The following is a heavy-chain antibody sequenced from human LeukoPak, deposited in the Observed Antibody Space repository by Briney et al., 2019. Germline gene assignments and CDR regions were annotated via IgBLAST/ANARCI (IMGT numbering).Heavy chain of an antibody. J-gene: IGHJ4*02. CDR2: ISAYNGNT. V-gene: IGHV1-18*04. CDR1: GYTFTSYY. D-gene: IGHD3-22*01. CDR3: AREGFYYYDSSGYYYLFDY. Sequence: ASVKVSCKASGYTFTSYYMHWVRQAPGQGLEWMGWISAYNGNTNYAQKLQGGVTMTTDTSTSTAYMELRSLRSDDTAVYYCAREGFYYYDSSGYYYLFDYWGQGTLVTVSS.